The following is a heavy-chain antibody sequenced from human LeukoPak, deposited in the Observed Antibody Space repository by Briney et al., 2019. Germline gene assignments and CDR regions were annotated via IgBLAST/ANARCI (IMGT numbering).Heavy chain of an antibody. Sequence: PSETLSLXCTVSGGSISSGDYYWSWIRQPPGKGLEWIGYIYYSGITYYNPSLKSRVTISVDTSKNQFSLKLSSVTAADTAVYYCARVPADYYDSSGYYYYDAFDIWGQGTMVTVSS. CDR1: GGSISSGDYY. V-gene: IGHV4-30-4*02. J-gene: IGHJ3*02. CDR3: ARVPADYYDSSGYYYYDAFDI. D-gene: IGHD3-22*01. CDR2: IYYSGIT.